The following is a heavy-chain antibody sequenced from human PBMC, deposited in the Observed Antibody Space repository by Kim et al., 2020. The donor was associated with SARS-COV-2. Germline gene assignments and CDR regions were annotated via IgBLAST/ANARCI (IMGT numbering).Heavy chain of an antibody. D-gene: IGHD6-13*01. J-gene: IGHJ4*02. V-gene: IGHV4-59*08. CDR3: AGHGYSSLAGDY. CDR1: GGSISSYY. CDR2: GYYSWSA. Sequence: SETLSLTCTVSGGSISSYYWNWIRNRPRQGLEWIWYGYYSWSANYNPSLKSRVTISVDTSKNKFSLKLSSVTAADTAAYYCAGHGYSSLAGDYWGQGTLVTVSS.